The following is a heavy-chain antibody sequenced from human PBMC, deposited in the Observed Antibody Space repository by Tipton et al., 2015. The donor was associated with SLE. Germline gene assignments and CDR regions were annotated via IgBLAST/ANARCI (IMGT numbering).Heavy chain of an antibody. D-gene: IGHD2-2*01. CDR3: VREVASRNDAFDL. CDR2: IRFDGTGE. Sequence: RSLRLSCAASGFTFSSSGMHWVRQSPGTGLAWVAVIRFDGTGEYYAGSVKGRFTISRDNSKNMLYLEMNSLRDDDTATYYCVREVASRNDAFDLWGPGTKVTVSS. V-gene: IGHV3-33*01. J-gene: IGHJ3*01. CDR1: GFTFSSSG.